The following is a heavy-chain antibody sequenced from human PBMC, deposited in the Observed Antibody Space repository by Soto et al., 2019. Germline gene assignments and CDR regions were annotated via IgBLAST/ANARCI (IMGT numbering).Heavy chain of an antibody. CDR1: GFTFSSYG. CDR2: ISYDGRNK. V-gene: IGHV3-30*18. Sequence: QVQLVESGGGGVQPGRSLRLSCAASGFTFSSYGMHWVRQAPGKGLEWVAVISYDGRNKYYADSVKGRFTISRDNSKNTLYLQMSSLRPEDTAVYYCVKDGSSVWPYYYGMDVWGQGTTVTVSS. CDR3: VKDGSSVWPYYYGMDV. J-gene: IGHJ6*02. D-gene: IGHD6-19*01.